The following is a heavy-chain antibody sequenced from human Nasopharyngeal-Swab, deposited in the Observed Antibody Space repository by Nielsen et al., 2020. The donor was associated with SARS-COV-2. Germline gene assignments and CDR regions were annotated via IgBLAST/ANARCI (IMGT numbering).Heavy chain of an antibody. CDR2: ISAYNGNT. J-gene: IGHJ6*02. Sequence: WVRQAPGQGLEWMGWISAYNGNTNYAQKLQGRVTMTTDTSTSTAYMELRSLRSEDTAVYYCARERVVVVSATYYQYGMDVWGQGTTVTVSS. D-gene: IGHD2-15*01. CDR3: ARERVVVVSATYYQYGMDV. V-gene: IGHV1-18*01.